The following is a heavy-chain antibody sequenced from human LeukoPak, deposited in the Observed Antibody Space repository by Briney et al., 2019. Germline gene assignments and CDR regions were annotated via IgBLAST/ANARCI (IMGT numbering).Heavy chain of an antibody. V-gene: IGHV4-59*12. D-gene: IGHD1-26*01. J-gene: IGHJ3*02. Sequence: SETLSLTCTVSGGSISSYYWSWIRQPPGKGLELIGYIYYSGSTNYNPSLKSRVTISVDTSKNQFSLKLSSVTAADTAVYYCARDTSGSSGGDAFDIWGQGTMVTVSS. CDR3: ARDTSGSSGGDAFDI. CDR1: GGSISSYY. CDR2: IYYSGST.